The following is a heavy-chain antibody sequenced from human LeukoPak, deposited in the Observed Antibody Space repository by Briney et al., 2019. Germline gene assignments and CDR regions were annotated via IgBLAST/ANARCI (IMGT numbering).Heavy chain of an antibody. J-gene: IGHJ5*02. CDR2: ISSSSSTI. V-gene: IGHV3-48*02. D-gene: IGHD3-10*01. Sequence: GGPLRLSCAASGFTFSSYSMNWVRQAPGKGLEWVSYISSSSSTIYYTDSVKGRFTISRDNAKNSLYLQMNSLRDEDTAVYYCARDANHYGSGSYYFPNWFDPWGQGTLVTVSS. CDR1: GFTFSSYS. CDR3: ARDANHYGSGSYYFPNWFDP.